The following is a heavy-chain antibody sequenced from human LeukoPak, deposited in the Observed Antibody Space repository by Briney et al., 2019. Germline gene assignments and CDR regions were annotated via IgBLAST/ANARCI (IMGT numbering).Heavy chain of an antibody. CDR2: ISSSSSYI. CDR1: GFTFSSYS. J-gene: IGHJ4*02. CDR3: ARDYWDIVVVQAADSFDY. Sequence: GGSLRLSCAASGFTFSSYSMNWVRQAPGKGLEWVSSISSSSSYIYYADSVKGRFTISRDNAKNSLYLQMNSLRAEDTAVYYCARDYWDIVVVQAADSFDYWGQGTLVTVSS. V-gene: IGHV3-21*01. D-gene: IGHD2-2*01.